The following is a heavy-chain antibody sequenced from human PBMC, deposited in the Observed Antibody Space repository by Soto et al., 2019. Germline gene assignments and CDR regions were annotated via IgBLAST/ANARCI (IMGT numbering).Heavy chain of an antibody. D-gene: IGHD2-15*01. CDR3: ARKLPRSPYYFDY. J-gene: IGHJ4*02. CDR1: GYSFATYW. Sequence: GESLKISCKGSGYSFATYWIGWVRQMPGKGLEWMGIIYPGDSDTRYSPSFQGQVTFSADKSISTAYLQWSSLKASDTAVYYCARKLPRSPYYFDYWGQGTLVTVSS. V-gene: IGHV5-51*01. CDR2: IYPGDSDT.